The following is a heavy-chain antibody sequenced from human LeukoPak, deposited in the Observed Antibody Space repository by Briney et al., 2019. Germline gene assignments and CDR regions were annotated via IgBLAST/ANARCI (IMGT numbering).Heavy chain of an antibody. V-gene: IGHV4-38-2*02. CDR2: IYHSGST. J-gene: IGHJ4*02. D-gene: IGHD6-19*01. CDR1: GYSISSGYY. CDR3: ARVYSSGWRGNDY. Sequence: PSETLSLTCTVSGYSISSGYYWGWIRQPPGKGLEWIGSIYHSGSTYYNPSLKSRVTISVDTSKNQSSLKLSSVTAADTAVYYCARVYSSGWRGNDYWGQGTLITVSS.